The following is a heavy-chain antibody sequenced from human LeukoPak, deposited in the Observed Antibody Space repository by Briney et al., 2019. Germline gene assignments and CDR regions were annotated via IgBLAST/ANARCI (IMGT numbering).Heavy chain of an antibody. V-gene: IGHV1-3*01. Sequence: GASVKVSCKASGYTLTSYAMHWVRQAPGQRLEWMGWINAGNGNTKYSQKFQGRVTITRDTSASTAYMELSSLRSEDTAVYYCARDTYYYGSSGYQNRVYDYWGQGTLVTVSS. CDR2: INAGNGNT. CDR1: GYTLTSYA. CDR3: ARDTYYYGSSGYQNRVYDY. D-gene: IGHD3-22*01. J-gene: IGHJ4*02.